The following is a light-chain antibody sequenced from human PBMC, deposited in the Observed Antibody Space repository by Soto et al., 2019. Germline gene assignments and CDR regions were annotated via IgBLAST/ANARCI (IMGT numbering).Light chain of an antibody. CDR1: STDFVSYNR. V-gene: IGLV2-18*01. Sequence: QSVLTQPPSVSGSPGQSVTISCTGTSTDFVSYNRVSWYQQPPGTAPKLMIYEVRKRPSGVPDRFSGSKSGNTASLTISGLQGADEADYYCSLYTSENTYVFGTGTKLTVL. CDR3: SLYTSENTYV. CDR2: EVR. J-gene: IGLJ1*01.